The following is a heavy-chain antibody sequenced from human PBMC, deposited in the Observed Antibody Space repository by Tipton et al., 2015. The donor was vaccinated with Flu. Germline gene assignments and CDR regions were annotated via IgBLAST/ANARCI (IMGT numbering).Heavy chain of an antibody. Sequence: TLSLTCTVSGGSISDYYWSWIRQSAGKGLEWIGRIYTSETTNYNPSLKSRVTMSLDTSKSQFSLNLTSVTAADTALYYCARLVGKYFPSWVDYWGQGSLVTVSS. CDR3: ARLVGKYFPSWVDY. CDR2: IYTSETT. V-gene: IGHV4-4*07. D-gene: IGHD1-1*01. CDR1: GGSISDYY. J-gene: IGHJ4*02.